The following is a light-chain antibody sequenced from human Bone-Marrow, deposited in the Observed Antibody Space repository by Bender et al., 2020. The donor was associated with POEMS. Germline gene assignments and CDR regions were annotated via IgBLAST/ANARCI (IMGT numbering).Light chain of an antibody. J-gene: IGLJ3*02. CDR3: QEYHRGSDKGV. V-gene: IGLV3-21*02. Sequence: SYVLTQPPSVSVAPGQTARIMCGGDNIEYKSVHWYQQKPGQAPVLVVHDDSDRPSGIPDRFSGSNSGNTATLTITRVEGGDEAEFFCQEYHRGSDKGVFGGGTKLSVL. CDR2: DDS. CDR1: NIEYKS.